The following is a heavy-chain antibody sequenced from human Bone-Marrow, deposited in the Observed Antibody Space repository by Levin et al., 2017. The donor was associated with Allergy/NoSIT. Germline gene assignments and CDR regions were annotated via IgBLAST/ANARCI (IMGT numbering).Heavy chain of an antibody. Sequence: GASVKVSCKASGYTFKTYAIHWVRQAPGQRLEWMGWINAGDGKSEYSQKFKRRVTITRDTSASTAYMELSSLRSEDTAVYYCARGRGNYYFDYWGQGALVTVSS. CDR1: GYTFKTYA. V-gene: IGHV1-3*01. J-gene: IGHJ4*02. CDR2: INAGDGKS. D-gene: IGHD3-16*01. CDR3: ARGRGNYYFDY.